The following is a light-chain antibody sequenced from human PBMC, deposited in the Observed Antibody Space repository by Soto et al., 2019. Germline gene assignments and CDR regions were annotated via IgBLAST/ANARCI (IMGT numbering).Light chain of an antibody. Sequence: EIVLTQSPATLSVSPGERATLSCRASVGVSSDLAWYQQRPGQAPRLLIYGASTRATGVPARFSGSGSGTEFTLTISSLQSEDFAVYYCQQYNSFGQGTKLEIK. CDR3: QQYNS. CDR2: GAS. CDR1: VGVSSD. V-gene: IGKV3-15*01. J-gene: IGKJ2*01.